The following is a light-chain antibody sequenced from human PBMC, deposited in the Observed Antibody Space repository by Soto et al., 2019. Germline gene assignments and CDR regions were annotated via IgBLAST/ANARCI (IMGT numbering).Light chain of an antibody. Sequence: ETVLTQSPGTLSLSPGATATLSCRASQSVSRNYLAWFQQKPGQAPSLLIYGASTRATGIPDRFSGSGSGSDFTLAIRRLEPEDFAVYYCDHYGVSPIYTFGPGTKLDFK. CDR3: DHYGVSPIYT. CDR2: GAS. J-gene: IGKJ3*01. CDR1: QSVSRNY. V-gene: IGKV3-20*01.